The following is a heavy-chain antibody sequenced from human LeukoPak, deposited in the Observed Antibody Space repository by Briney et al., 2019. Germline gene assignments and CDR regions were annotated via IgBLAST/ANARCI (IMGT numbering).Heavy chain of an antibody. J-gene: IGHJ4*02. CDR1: GDSVSSNSVA. Sequence: SQTHSLTCAISGDSVSSNSVAWNWIRQSPSRGLEWLGRTYYRSKWNTDYAPSVRSRITINPDTSKNQFSLQLNSVTPEDAAVYYCAREGPGFDYWGQGTLVTVSS. CDR3: AREGPGFDY. CDR2: TYYRSKWNT. V-gene: IGHV6-1*01.